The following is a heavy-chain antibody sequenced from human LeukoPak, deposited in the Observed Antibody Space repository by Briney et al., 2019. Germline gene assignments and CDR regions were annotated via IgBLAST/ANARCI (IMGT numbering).Heavy chain of an antibody. Sequence: GGSLRLSCAASGFTFSSYAMSWVRQAPGKGLEWVAFIRYDGSNKYYADSVKGRFTISRDNTKNSLYLQMNSLSAEDTAVYYCARGHWGLDYWGRGTLVTVSS. CDR2: IRYDGSNK. V-gene: IGHV3-30*02. J-gene: IGHJ4*02. D-gene: IGHD7-27*01. CDR1: GFTFSSYA. CDR3: ARGHWGLDY.